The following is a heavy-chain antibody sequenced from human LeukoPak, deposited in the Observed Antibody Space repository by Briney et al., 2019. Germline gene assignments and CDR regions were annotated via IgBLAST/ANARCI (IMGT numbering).Heavy chain of an antibody. V-gene: IGHV4-59*01. CDR3: ARNEGSGYSAPDAFDI. J-gene: IGHJ3*02. CDR2: IYYSGST. CDR1: GGSISSYY. D-gene: IGHD3-22*01. Sequence: SETLSLTCTVSGGSISSYYWSWIRQPPGKGLDWIGNIYYSGSTNYNPSLKSRVTISVDTSKNQFSLKLSSVTAADTAVYYCARNEGSGYSAPDAFDIWGQGTMVTVSS.